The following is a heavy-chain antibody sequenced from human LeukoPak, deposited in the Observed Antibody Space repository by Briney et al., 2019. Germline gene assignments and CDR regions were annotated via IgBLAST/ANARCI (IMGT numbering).Heavy chain of an antibody. CDR1: GFTLSKYG. Sequence: GGTLSLSCAASGFTLSKYGMDWVRPAPGKGLEWVSSISSSSSYIYYADSVKGRFTISRDNSRNTVYLDMNNLRGEDSAVYFCARAPEKSLAVEHLDYWGQGTLVTVAS. J-gene: IGHJ4*02. CDR3: ARAPEKSLAVEHLDY. V-gene: IGHV3-21*01. CDR2: ISSSSSYI. D-gene: IGHD6-19*01.